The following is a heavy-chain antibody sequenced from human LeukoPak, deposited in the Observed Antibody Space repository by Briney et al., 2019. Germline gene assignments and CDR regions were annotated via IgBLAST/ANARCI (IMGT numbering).Heavy chain of an antibody. CDR3: ARDVHGGAFDY. Sequence: PGGSLRLSCAASGFSFSSYWMNWVRQAPGKGLERVANINQDGSAKYYVDSVKGRFTFSRDNAMNSLFLQMNSLRAEDTAVYYCARDVHGGAFDYWGQGTLVTVSS. CDR1: GFSFSSYW. V-gene: IGHV3-7*01. D-gene: IGHD4-23*01. CDR2: INQDGSAK. J-gene: IGHJ4*02.